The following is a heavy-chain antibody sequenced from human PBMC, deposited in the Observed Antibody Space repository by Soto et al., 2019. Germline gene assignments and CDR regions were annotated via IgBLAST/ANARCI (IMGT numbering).Heavy chain of an antibody. V-gene: IGHV4-4*02. J-gene: IGHJ6*02. CDR1: GGSISSSNW. CDR3: ARDPRITMIVVVKDYGMDV. D-gene: IGHD3-22*01. CDR2: IYHSGST. Sequence: QVQLQESGPGLVKPSGTLSLTCAVSGGSISSSNWWSWVRQPPGKGLEWIGEIYHSGSTNYNPSLKRRFAISVDKSKNHFSLKLSSVTAADTAVYYCARDPRITMIVVVKDYGMDVWGQGTTVTVSS.